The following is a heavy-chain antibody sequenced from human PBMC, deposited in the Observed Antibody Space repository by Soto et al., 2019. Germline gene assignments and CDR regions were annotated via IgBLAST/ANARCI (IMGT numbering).Heavy chain of an antibody. V-gene: IGHV3-7*03. CDR2: IKPDESEK. J-gene: IGHJ6*02. D-gene: IGHD3-16*01. CDR3: ARDSRWGHV. Sequence: EVQLVESGGGLVQPGGSLRLSCTASGFTFSDSWMTWVRQAPGKGLEWVARIKPDESEKKYADSVKGRFSISRDNAKNSMYLQMNSLRAEDTAVYYCARDSRWGHVWGQGTTVTVSS. CDR1: GFTFSDSW.